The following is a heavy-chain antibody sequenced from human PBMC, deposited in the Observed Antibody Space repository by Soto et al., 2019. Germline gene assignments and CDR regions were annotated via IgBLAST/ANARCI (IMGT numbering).Heavy chain of an antibody. J-gene: IGHJ6*02. V-gene: IGHV3-53*02. D-gene: IGHD3-10*01. CDR2: IYSGGST. Sequence: EVKLVETGGGLIQPGGSLRLSCAASGFTVSSNYMSWVRQAPGKGLEWVTVIYSGGSTYYADSVKGRFTISRDNSKNTLYLQMNSLRAEDTAVYYCASDRGVSPPNYYYYGMDVWGQGTTVTVSS. CDR1: GFTVSSNY. CDR3: ASDRGVSPPNYYYYGMDV.